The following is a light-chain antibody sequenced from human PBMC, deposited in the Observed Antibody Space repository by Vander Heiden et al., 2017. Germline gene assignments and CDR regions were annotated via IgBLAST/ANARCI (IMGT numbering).Light chain of an antibody. V-gene: IGLV7-46*01. Sequence: QAVLTQEPSLPFSPGGTVTLTCGSSTGTVSSGHYPYWFQQKPGQAPRTLIYDTNNKHSWTPARFSGSLLGGKAALTLSGAQPEDEAEYYCMLSYSGGRVVFGGGTKLSVL. J-gene: IGLJ3*02. CDR3: MLSYSGGRVV. CDR2: DTN. CDR1: TGTVSSGHY.